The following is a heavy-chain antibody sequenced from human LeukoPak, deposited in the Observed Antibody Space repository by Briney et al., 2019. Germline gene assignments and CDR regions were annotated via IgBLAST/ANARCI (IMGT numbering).Heavy chain of an antibody. CDR3: ARGRFDP. V-gene: IGHV1-8*01. J-gene: IGHJ5*02. CDR2: MNPGTGNT. CDR1: GYTFPSFD. Sequence: GPVKGSCTASGYTFPSFDIKWGGQGTGKGLEWMGWMNPGTGNTGYAPRFLGRVTMTRDTSISTAYLQLSSLTSTDTAVYYCARGRFDPWGQGTQVIVSS.